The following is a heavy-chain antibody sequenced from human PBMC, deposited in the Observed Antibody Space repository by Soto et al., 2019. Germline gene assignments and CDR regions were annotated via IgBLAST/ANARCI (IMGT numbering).Heavy chain of an antibody. CDR1: GYTFNTYP. D-gene: IGHD3-10*01. Sequence: QVQLVQSGAEVKKPGASVKVSCKTSGYTFNTYPMHWVRQSPGQRLEWMGWINTGNGNTRYSQKFQDRLTFIADTSASTAYMELSSLRSEDTAVYYCARVGRCGEPLEYWGQGTLVIVSS. V-gene: IGHV1-3*04. CDR3: ARVGRCGEPLEY. CDR2: INTGNGNT. J-gene: IGHJ4*02.